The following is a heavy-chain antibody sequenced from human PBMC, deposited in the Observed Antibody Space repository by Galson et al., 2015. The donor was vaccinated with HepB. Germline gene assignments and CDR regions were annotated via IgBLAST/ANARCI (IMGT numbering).Heavy chain of an antibody. CDR3: ARAQKKSFFYDF. V-gene: IGHV1-2*02. CDR1: GYTFSDYY. D-gene: IGHD2/OR15-2a*01. J-gene: IGHJ4*02. Sequence: SVKVSCKASGYTFSDYYMHFVRQAPGQAPECMGWIDPVTGVTNYVQKFHGRVTVTRDTSISTAYMDLNSLTSDDTAVYYCARAQKKSFFYDFWGQGTLITVSS. CDR2: IDPVTGVT.